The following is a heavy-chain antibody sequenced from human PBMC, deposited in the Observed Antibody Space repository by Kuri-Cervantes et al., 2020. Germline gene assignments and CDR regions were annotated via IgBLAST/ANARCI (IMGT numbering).Heavy chain of an antibody. Sequence: SETLSLTCTVSGGSVTSGRHYWSWLRQSPGKGPEWIGETNHRGIVDYNPSLKGRVTISLDTSRTQFSLRLSSVTAADAAVYYCARRRGYCTNGVCNRLDQWGQGTLVTVSS. V-gene: IGHV4-39*07. D-gene: IGHD2-8*01. J-gene: IGHJ4*02. CDR3: ARRRGYCTNGVCNRLDQ. CDR2: TNHRGIV. CDR1: GGSVTSGRHY.